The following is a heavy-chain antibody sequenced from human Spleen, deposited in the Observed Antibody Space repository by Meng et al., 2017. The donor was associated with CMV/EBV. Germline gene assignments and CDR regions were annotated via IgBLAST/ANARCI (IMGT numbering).Heavy chain of an antibody. CDR3: ARCTATDVMDV. V-gene: IGHV5-51*01. CDR1: GYSFTSYW. D-gene: IGHD2-8*02. Sequence: GGSLRLSCKGSGYSFTSYWIGWVRQMPGKGLEWMGIIYPGDSDARYSPSFQGQVTISADKSISTAYLQWSSLQASDTAIYYCARCTATDVMDVWGQGTTVTVSS. CDR2: IYPGDSDA. J-gene: IGHJ6*02.